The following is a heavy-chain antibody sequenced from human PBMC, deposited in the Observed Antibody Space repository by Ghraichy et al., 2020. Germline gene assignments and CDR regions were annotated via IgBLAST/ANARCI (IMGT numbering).Heavy chain of an antibody. CDR2: IKSKTDGGTT. D-gene: IGHD3-3*01. CDR3: TTDPNGSWLYYDFWSGQDYFDY. V-gene: IGHV3-15*07. CDR1: GFTFSNAW. J-gene: IGHJ4*02. Sequence: GGSLRLSCAASGFTFSNAWMNWVLQAPGKGLEWVGRIKSKTDGGTTDYAAPVKGRFTISRDDSKNTLYLQMNSLKTEDTAVYYCTTDPNGSWLYYDFWSGQDYFDYWGQGTLVTVSS.